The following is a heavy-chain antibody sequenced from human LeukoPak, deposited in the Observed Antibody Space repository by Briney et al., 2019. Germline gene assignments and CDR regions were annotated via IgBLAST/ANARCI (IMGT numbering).Heavy chain of an antibody. J-gene: IGHJ4*02. CDR1: GGSISSSSYY. CDR3: AIPIAAAGTGFDY. Sequence: SETLSLTCTVSGGSISSSSYYWGWIRQPPGKGLEWIGSIYYSGSTYYNPSLKSRVTISVDTSKNQFSLKLSSVSAADTAVYYCAIPIAAAGTGFDYWGQGTLVTVSS. D-gene: IGHD6-13*01. V-gene: IGHV4-39*01. CDR2: IYYSGST.